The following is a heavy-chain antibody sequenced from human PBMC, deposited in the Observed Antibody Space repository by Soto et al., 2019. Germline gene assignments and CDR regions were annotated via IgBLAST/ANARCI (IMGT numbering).Heavy chain of an antibody. CDR2: INDSGNI. V-gene: IGHV4-34*01. CDR1: GASFIGYQ. J-gene: IGHJ6*03. CDR3: ARGLIVWFGELSRRGGHYYYMDV. Sequence: SETLSLTSAVSGASFIGYQWTYIRQTSGKELVWIGEINDSGNINYNPSLKSRVTISLDTPKKQISLKLSSVTAADSAVYYCARGLIVWFGELSRRGGHYYYMDVWGKGTTVT. D-gene: IGHD3-10*01.